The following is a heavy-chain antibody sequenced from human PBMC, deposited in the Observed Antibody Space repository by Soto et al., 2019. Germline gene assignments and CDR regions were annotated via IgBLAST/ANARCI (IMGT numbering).Heavy chain of an antibody. V-gene: IGHV1-69*04. D-gene: IGHD3-9*01. CDR2: IIPILGIA. Sequence: ASVKVSCKASGGTFSSYTISWVRQAPGQGLEWMGRIIPILGIANYAQKFQGRVTITADKSTSTAYMELSSLRSEDTAVYYCARDEAGDDILTGYYRGFFDYWGQGTLVTVSS. J-gene: IGHJ4*02. CDR1: GGTFSSYT. CDR3: ARDEAGDDILTGYYRGFFDY.